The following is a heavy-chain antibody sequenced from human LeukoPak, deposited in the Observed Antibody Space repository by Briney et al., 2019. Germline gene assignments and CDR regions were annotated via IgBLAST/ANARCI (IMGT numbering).Heavy chain of an antibody. CDR1: GYTFTNYF. Sequence: ASVKVSCKASGYTFTNYFIHWERQAPGQGLEWVGIINPSGGSTNYAQKFQGRVTMTRDTSTSTVYMELSSLRSEDTAVYYCARVVGSTDDFWGQGTLVTVSS. CDR3: ARVVGSTDDF. CDR2: INPSGGST. J-gene: IGHJ4*02. D-gene: IGHD5/OR15-5a*01. V-gene: IGHV1-46*01.